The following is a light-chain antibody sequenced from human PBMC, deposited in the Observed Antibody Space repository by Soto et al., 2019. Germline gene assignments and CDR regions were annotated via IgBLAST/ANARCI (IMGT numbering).Light chain of an antibody. V-gene: IGKV1-5*01. CDR2: DAS. Sequence: DIQMTQSPSPLSASIGDRVTITCRASQSISTWLAWYQQKPGKAPRLLIYDASSLESGVPSRFSGSGSGTEFSLTISSLQPDDFATYYCQHYKTYSGIFTFGPGTKVDIK. J-gene: IGKJ3*01. CDR3: QHYKTYSGIFT. CDR1: QSISTW.